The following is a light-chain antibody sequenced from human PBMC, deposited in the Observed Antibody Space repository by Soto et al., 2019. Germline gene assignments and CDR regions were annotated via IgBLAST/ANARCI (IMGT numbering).Light chain of an antibody. CDR2: EGS. Sequence: QSALTQPACVSGSPGQSITISCTGTSSDVGSYNLVSWYQQHPGKAPKLMIYEGSKRPSGVSNRFSGSKSGNTASLTISGLQAEDEADYYCCSYAGSSTFGVFGGGTKSPS. CDR3: CSYAGSSTFGV. J-gene: IGLJ2*01. CDR1: SSDVGSYNL. V-gene: IGLV2-23*03.